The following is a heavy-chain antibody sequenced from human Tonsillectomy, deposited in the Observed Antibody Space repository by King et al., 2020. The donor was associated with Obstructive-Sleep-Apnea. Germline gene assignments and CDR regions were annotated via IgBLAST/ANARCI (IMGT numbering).Heavy chain of an antibody. CDR3: ARGSLSLHYYDSSGFDY. V-gene: IGHV4-31*03. CDR2: IYYSGST. D-gene: IGHD3-22*01. Sequence: VQLQESGPGLVKPSQTLSLTCTVSGGSISSGGYYWSWIRQHPGKGLEWIGYIYYSGSTYYNPSLKSRVTISVDTSKNQFSLKLSSVTAADTAVYYCARGSLSLHYYDSSGFDYWGQGTLVTVSS. J-gene: IGHJ4*02. CDR1: GGSISSGGYY.